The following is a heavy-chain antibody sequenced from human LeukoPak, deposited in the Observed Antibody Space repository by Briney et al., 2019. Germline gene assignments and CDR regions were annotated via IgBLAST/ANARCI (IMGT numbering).Heavy chain of an antibody. Sequence: PGRSLRLSRAASGFTVSSHYMTWVRQAPGKGLEWVSVLYRGGTANYADSVQGRFTISRDNSKNTLYLQMNSLRAEDTAVYYCARDHDDGDYFFDYWGQGTLVTVSS. CDR3: ARDHDDGDYFFDY. CDR2: LYRGGTA. CDR1: GFTVSSHY. V-gene: IGHV3-66*01. D-gene: IGHD4-17*01. J-gene: IGHJ4*02.